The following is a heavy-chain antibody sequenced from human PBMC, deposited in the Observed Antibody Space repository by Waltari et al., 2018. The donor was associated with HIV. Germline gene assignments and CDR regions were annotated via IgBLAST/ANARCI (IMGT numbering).Heavy chain of an antibody. CDR3: AKGATAAAVEDL. V-gene: IGHV3-30*18. D-gene: IGHD6-25*01. CDR2: SSFDAKTT. CDR1: GFRLATYG. Sequence: QMQLVQSGGGVVQPGRSLSLSCAASGFRLATYGMHWVRQAPGKGLEWLGVSSFDAKTTYYADSVRGRFIISRDNSMNRVYLQMNSLRVEDSAVYYCAKGATAAAVEDLWGQGALVTVSS. J-gene: IGHJ5*02.